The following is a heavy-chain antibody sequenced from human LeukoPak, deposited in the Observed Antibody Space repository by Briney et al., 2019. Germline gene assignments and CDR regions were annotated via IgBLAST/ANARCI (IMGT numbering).Heavy chain of an antibody. V-gene: IGHV1-69*13. D-gene: IGHD2-2*01. Sequence: VASVKVSCKASGGTFSSYAISWVRQAPGQGPEWMGGIIPIFGTAKYAQKFQGRVTITADESTSTAYMELSSLRSEDTAVYYCASNPGFLGYCSSSSCYFDYWGQGTLVTVPS. CDR3: ASNPGFLGYCSSSSCYFDY. J-gene: IGHJ4*02. CDR1: GGTFSSYA. CDR2: IIPIFGTA.